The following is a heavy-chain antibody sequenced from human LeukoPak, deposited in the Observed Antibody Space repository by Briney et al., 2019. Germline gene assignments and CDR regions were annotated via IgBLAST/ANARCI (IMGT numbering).Heavy chain of an antibody. J-gene: IGHJ4*02. V-gene: IGHV3-23*01. D-gene: IGHD1-26*01. Sequence: GGSLRLSCAASGFTFSSSAMNWVRQAPGKGLEWVSVISDNGGSTYYADSVKGRFTISRDNSKNTLNLQMNSLRAEDTAVYYCAISQVGAAYYFDYWGQGTLVTVSS. CDR3: AISQVGAAYYFDY. CDR1: GFTFSSSA. CDR2: ISDNGGST.